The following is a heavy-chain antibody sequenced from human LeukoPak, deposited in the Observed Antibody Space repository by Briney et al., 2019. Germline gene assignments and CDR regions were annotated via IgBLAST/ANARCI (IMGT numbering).Heavy chain of an antibody. CDR3: AKDLKRTSYYYYYYMDV. J-gene: IGHJ6*03. Sequence: PGRSLRLSCAASGFTFDDYAMRWVRQAPGKGLEWVSGISWNSGSIGYADSVKGRFTISRDNAKNSLYLQMNSLRAEDTALYYCAKDLKRTSYYYYYYMDVWGKGTTVTVSS. CDR1: GFTFDDYA. CDR2: ISWNSGSI. V-gene: IGHV3-9*01.